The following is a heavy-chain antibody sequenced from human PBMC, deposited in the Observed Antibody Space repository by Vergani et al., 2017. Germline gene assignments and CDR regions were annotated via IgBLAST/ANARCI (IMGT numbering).Heavy chain of an antibody. CDR3: ARSQRSGYSSGWYGGVYDY. Sequence: QVQLQQWGAGLLKPSETLSLTCAVYGGSFSGYYWSWIRQPPGKGLEWIGEINHSGSTNYNPSLKSRVTISVDTSKNQFSLKLSSVTAADTAVYYCARSQRSGYSSGWYGGVYDYWGQGTLVTVSS. CDR1: GGSFSGYY. D-gene: IGHD6-19*01. J-gene: IGHJ4*02. V-gene: IGHV4-34*01. CDR2: INHSGST.